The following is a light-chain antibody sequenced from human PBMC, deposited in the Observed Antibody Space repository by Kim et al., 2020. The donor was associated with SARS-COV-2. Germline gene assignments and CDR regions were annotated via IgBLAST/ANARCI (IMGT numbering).Light chain of an antibody. Sequence: QSVTFTLPGTSSNIGNYDLFSWYQQHPCKAPKVLIYANSQRSSGISGRFSGSRSGSTASLTISGLQAEDEADYYCCAFAGSDTWVFAGGTKVTVL. CDR1: SSNIGNYDL. J-gene: IGLJ3*02. CDR2: ANS. V-gene: IGLV2-23*01. CDR3: CAFAGSDTWV.